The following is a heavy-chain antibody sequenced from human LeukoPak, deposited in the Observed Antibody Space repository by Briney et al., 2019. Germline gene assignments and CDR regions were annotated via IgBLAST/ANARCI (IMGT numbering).Heavy chain of an antibody. D-gene: IGHD3-3*01. CDR1: GFTFSSYI. Sequence: GGSLRLSCAASGFTFSSYIMNWVRQAPGKGLEWVSSIISSSSYIYYADSVKGRFTISRDNAKNSLYLQMNSLRAEDTAVYYCARDSYYDFWSGYSLGNWFDPWGQGTLVTVSS. CDR3: ARDSYYDFWSGYSLGNWFDP. V-gene: IGHV3-21*01. J-gene: IGHJ5*02. CDR2: IISSSSYI.